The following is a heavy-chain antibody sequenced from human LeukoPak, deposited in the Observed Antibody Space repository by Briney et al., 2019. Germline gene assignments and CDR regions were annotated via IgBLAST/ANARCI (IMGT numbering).Heavy chain of an antibody. CDR1: GGSFSGYY. CDR3: ARGSPYPIH. J-gene: IGHJ4*02. V-gene: IGHV4-34*01. Sequence: SETLSLTCAVYGGSFSGYYWSWIRQPPGKGLEWIGEINHSGSTNYNPSLKSRVTISVDTSKNQFSLKLSSVTAADTAVYYCARGSPYPIHWGQGTLVTVSS. CDR2: INHSGST.